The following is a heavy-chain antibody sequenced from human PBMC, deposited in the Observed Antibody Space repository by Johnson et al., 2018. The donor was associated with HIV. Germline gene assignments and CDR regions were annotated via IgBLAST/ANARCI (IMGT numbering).Heavy chain of an antibody. CDR3: AKDWAYSSSWYDEGLAFDI. D-gene: IGHD6-13*01. J-gene: IGHJ3*02. CDR2: ISYDGSNK. V-gene: IGHV3-30-3*02. Sequence: QVQLVESGGGVVQPGRSLRLSCVASGFTFSTYAMHWVRQAPGKGLEWVTIISYDGSNKFYADSVKGRFTISRDNSKNTLYLQMNSVRAEDTAVYYWAKDWAYSSSWYDEGLAFDIWGQGTMVTVSS. CDR1: GFTFSTYA.